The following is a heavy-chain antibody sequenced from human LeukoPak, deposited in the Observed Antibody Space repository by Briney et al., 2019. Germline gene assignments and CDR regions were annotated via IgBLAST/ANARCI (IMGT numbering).Heavy chain of an antibody. CDR1: GFTFGSYG. CDR2: ISYDAINK. Sequence: PGRSLRLSCAASGFTFGSYGMHWVRQAPGKGLEWVAVISYDAINKFYADSVKGRFTISRDNSKNTLYLQMNSLRAEDTAVYYCAKDTKVYYGSGSYAPDYWGQGTLVTVSS. V-gene: IGHV3-30*18. D-gene: IGHD3-10*01. J-gene: IGHJ4*02. CDR3: AKDTKVYYGSGSYAPDY.